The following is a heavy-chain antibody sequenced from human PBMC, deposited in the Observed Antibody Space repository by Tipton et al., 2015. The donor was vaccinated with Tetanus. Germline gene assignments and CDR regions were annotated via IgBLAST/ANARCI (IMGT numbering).Heavy chain of an antibody. CDR2: IYYTERT. CDR3: ARGLTREPFYFDY. V-gene: IGHV4-31*02. J-gene: IGHJ4*02. Sequence: GASINAGGYLWTWARQHPGKGLEWIGNIYYTERTSYTPSLDGRVSISVDTSKNQFFLRLTSVTAADTAVYYGARGLTREPFYFDYWGQGKQVTVSS. D-gene: IGHD7-27*01. CDR1: GASINAGGYL.